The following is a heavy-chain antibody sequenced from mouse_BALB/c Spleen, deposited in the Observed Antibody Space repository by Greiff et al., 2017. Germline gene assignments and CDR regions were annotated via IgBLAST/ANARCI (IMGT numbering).Heavy chain of an antibody. CDR2: ISYSGST. D-gene: IGHD2-4*01. CDR3: APYDYDGEYFDY. V-gene: IGHV3-2*02. J-gene: IGHJ2*01. Sequence: DVQLQESGPGLVKPSQSLSLTCTVTGYSITSDYAWNWIRQFPGNKLEWMGYISYSGSTSYNPSLKSRISITRDTSKNQFFLQLNSVTTEDTATYYCAPYDYDGEYFDYWGQGTTLTVSS. CDR1: GYSITSDYA.